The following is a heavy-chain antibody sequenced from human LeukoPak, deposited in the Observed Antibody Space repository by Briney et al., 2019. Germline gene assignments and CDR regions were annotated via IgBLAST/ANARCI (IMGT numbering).Heavy chain of an antibody. CDR2: IIPISGTA. J-gene: IGHJ6*03. CDR3: ASLCCGSYYMDV. CDR1: GGTLNSYV. Sequence: SVKVSCKASGGTLNSYVISWVRQAPGQGLEWMGGIIPISGTANYAQKFQGRVTITADKSTSTAFMELSSLRSEDTAVYYCASLCCGSYYMDVWGKGTTVTVSS. V-gene: IGHV1-69*06. D-gene: IGHD2-15*01.